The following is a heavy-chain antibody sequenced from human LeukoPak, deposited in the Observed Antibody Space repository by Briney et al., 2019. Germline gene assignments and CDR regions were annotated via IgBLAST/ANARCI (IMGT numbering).Heavy chain of an antibody. CDR1: GGSISSYY. CDR3: ARSKVVPAAISKSAAAGTIEDADY. V-gene: IGHV4-4*07. Sequence: PSETLSLTCTVSGGSISSYYWSWIRQPAGKGLEWIGRIYTIGSTNYNPSLKSRVTMSVDTSKNQFSLKLSSVTAADTAVYYCARSKVVPAAISKSAAAGTIEDADYWGQGTLVTVSP. CDR2: IYTIGST. J-gene: IGHJ4*02. D-gene: IGHD2-2*01.